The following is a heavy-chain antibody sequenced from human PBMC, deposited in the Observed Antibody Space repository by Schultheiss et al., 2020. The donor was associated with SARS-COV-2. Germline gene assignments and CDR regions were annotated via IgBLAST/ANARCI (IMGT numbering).Heavy chain of an antibody. J-gene: IGHJ5*02. CDR1: GGSISSGDYY. Sequence: SQTLSLTCTVSGGSISSGDYYWSWIRQPPGKGLEWIGEINHSGSTNYNPSLKSRVTISVDTSKNQFSLKLSSVTAADTAVYYCARGAGYCSSTSCLRGWFDPWGQGTLVTVSS. CDR3: ARGAGYCSSTSCLRGWFDP. V-gene: IGHV4-30-4*01. D-gene: IGHD2-2*01. CDR2: INHSGST.